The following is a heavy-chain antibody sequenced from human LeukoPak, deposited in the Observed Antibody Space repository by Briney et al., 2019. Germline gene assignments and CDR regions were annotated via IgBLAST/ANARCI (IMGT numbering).Heavy chain of an antibody. CDR1: GFTFSSYA. CDR2: ISYDGSNK. V-gene: IGHV3-30*04. Sequence: GRSLRLSCAASGFTFSSYAMHWVRQAPGKGLEWVAVISYDGSNKYYADSVKGRFTISRDNSKNTLYLQMNSLRAEDTAVYYCARAERGYSGHLYFDYWGQGTLVTVSS. CDR3: ARAERGYSGHLYFDY. D-gene: IGHD5-12*01. J-gene: IGHJ4*02.